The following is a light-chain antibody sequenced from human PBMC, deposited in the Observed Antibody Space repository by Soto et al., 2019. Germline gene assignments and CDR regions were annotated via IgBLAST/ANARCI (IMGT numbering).Light chain of an antibody. CDR1: SSNIGSNT. V-gene: IGLV1-44*01. Sequence: QSVLTQPPSASGTPGQRVTISCSGSSSNIGSNTVNWYQQLPGTAPNLLIYSNDQRPSGVPDRFSGSKSGTSASLAISGLQSQDEADYYCAALDDSLNGSYVFGTGTKVTVL. CDR3: AALDDSLNGSYV. J-gene: IGLJ1*01. CDR2: SND.